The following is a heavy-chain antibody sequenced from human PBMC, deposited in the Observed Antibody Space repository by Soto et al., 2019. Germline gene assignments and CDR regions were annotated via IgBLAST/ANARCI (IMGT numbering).Heavy chain of an antibody. CDR3: ARSKRRNGMDV. Sequence: SETLSLTCPVSGGSISSYYWSCIRQPPGKGLEWIGYIYYSGSTNYNPSLKSRVTISVDTSKNQFSLKLSSVTAADTAVYYCARSKRRNGMDVWGQGTTVTVSS. CDR2: IYYSGST. J-gene: IGHJ6*02. CDR1: GGSISSYY. V-gene: IGHV4-59*01.